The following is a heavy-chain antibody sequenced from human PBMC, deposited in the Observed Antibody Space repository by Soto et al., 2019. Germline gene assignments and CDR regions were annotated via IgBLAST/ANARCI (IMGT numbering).Heavy chain of an antibody. CDR1: GFTFSSYA. J-gene: IGHJ4*02. Sequence: GGSLRLSCAASGFTFSSYAMSWVRQAPGKGLEWVSAISGSGGSTYYADSVKGRFTISRDNSKNTLYLQMNSLRAEDTAVYYCAKDGSGYSYGTPIYFDYWGEGTLVTVSS. D-gene: IGHD5-18*01. V-gene: IGHV3-23*01. CDR3: AKDGSGYSYGTPIYFDY. CDR2: ISGSGGST.